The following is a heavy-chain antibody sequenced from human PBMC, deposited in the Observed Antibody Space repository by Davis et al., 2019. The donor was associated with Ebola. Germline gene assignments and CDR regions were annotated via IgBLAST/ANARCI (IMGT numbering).Heavy chain of an antibody. CDR3: ARDIGVVPKARGMDV. D-gene: IGHD2-2*01. J-gene: IGHJ6*04. CDR1: GYTFINHY. Sequence: ASVKVSCKASGYTFINHYIYWVRQAPGQGLEWMGEINTKSGDTTSTQKFEGRVTVTSDTSTTTVYMEVRSLRSDDTAVYYCARDIGVVPKARGMDVWGKGTTVIVSS. V-gene: IGHV1-46*01. CDR2: INTKSGDT.